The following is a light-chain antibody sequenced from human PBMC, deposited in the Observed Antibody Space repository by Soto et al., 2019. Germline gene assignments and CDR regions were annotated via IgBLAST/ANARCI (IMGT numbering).Light chain of an antibody. CDR2: AAS. Sequence: EIVLTQSPGTLSLSPGERATLSCRASQSVRSNYLAWYQQKPGQAPRLLIYAASSRATGIPDRFGGSGSGTDFTLDISRLEPYDFAVYDCYEYALPPITFGQGTRLEIK. J-gene: IGKJ5*01. CDR1: QSVRSNY. V-gene: IGKV3-20*01. CDR3: YEYALPPIT.